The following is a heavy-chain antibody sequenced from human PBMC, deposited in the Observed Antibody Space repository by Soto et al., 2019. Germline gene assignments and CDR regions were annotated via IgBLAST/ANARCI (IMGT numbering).Heavy chain of an antibody. V-gene: IGHV3-48*01. D-gene: IGHD2-2*01. CDR2: ISSSSSTI. J-gene: IGHJ3*02. CDR3: GRSSTSSLIAQWADAFDI. Sequence: QTGGSLRLSCAASVFTFSSYSMNWVRQAPGKGLEWVSYISSSSSTIYYADSVKGRFTISRDNAKNSLYLQMNSLRAEDTAVYYCGRSSTSSLIAQWADAFDIWGQGTMVTVSS. CDR1: VFTFSSYS.